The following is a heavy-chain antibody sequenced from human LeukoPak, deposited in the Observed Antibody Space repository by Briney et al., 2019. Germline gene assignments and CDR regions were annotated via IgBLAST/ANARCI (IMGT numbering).Heavy chain of an antibody. J-gene: IGHJ4*02. Sequence: PGGSLRLSCAASGFTFNSYWMSWVRQAPGKGLEWVSSISSSSSYIYYADSVKGRFTISRDNAKNSLYLQMNSLRAEDTAVYYCARGSTFGGVIPKIEYWGQGTLVTVSS. CDR1: GFTFNSYW. CDR3: ARGSTFGGVIPKIEY. D-gene: IGHD3-16*02. CDR2: ISSSSSYI. V-gene: IGHV3-21*01.